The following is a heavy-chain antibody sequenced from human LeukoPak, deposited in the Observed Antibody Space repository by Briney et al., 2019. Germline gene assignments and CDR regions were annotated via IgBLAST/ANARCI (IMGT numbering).Heavy chain of an antibody. J-gene: IGHJ6*03. V-gene: IGHV1-2*06. Sequence: ASVKVSCKVSGYTFTGYYMHWVRQAPGQGLEWMGRINPNSGGTNYAQKFQGRVTMTRDTSISTAYMELSRLRSDDTAVYYCARVMGQYYYYYMDVWGKGTTVTVSS. D-gene: IGHD2-8*01. CDR1: GYTFTGYY. CDR3: ARVMGQYYYYYMDV. CDR2: INPNSGGT.